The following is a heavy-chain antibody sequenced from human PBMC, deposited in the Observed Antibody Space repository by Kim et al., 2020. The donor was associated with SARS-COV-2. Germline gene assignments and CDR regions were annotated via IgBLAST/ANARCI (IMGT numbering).Heavy chain of an antibody. J-gene: IGHJ6*02. V-gene: IGHV3-30*01. CDR3: ARARGGSYYYGMDV. D-gene: IGHD2-15*01. Sequence: ADSVKGRFNISRDNSKNTLYLQMNSLRAKDTAVYYCARARGGSYYYGMDVWGQGTTVTVSS.